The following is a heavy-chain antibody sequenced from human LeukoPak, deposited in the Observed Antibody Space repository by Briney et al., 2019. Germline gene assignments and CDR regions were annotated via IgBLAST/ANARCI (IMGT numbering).Heavy chain of an antibody. Sequence: GGSLRLSCAASGFTFSSYSMNWVRQAPGKGLEWVSSISSSSSYIYYADSVKGRFTISRDNAKNSLYLQMNSLRAEDTAVYYCAKGRLYDSSGHYWGQGTLVTVSS. V-gene: IGHV3-21*04. CDR3: AKGRLYDSSGHY. J-gene: IGHJ4*02. CDR1: GFTFSSYS. CDR2: ISSSSSYI. D-gene: IGHD3-22*01.